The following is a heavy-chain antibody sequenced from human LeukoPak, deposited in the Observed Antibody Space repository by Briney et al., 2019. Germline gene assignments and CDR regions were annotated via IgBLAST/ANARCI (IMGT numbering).Heavy chain of an antibody. V-gene: IGHV3-21*01. Sequence: SSNNTYYADSVKGRFTISRDNAKNSLYLQMNSLRDEDTAVYYCARDYVQDYWGQGTLVTVSS. J-gene: IGHJ4*02. D-gene: IGHD3-16*01. CDR2: SSNNT. CDR3: ARDYVQDY.